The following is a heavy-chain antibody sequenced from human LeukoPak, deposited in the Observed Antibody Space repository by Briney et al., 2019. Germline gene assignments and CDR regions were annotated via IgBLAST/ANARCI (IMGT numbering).Heavy chain of an antibody. CDR3: ARGGGLDV. D-gene: IGHD3-16*01. Sequence: GGSLRLSCAASGFTFSSYRMNWARQAPGKGLEWVASINHNGNVNYYVDSVKGRFTISRDNAKNSLYLQMSNLRAEDTAVYFCARGGGLDVWGQGATVTVSS. CDR1: GFTFSSYR. V-gene: IGHV3-7*03. CDR2: INHNGNVN. J-gene: IGHJ6*02.